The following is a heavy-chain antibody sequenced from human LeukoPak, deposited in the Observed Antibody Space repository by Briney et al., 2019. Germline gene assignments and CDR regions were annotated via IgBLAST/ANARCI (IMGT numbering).Heavy chain of an antibody. CDR2: IYYSGST. D-gene: IGHD6-13*01. J-gene: IGHJ4*02. V-gene: IGHV4-59*01. CDR3: ARYSIAATYYFDY. CDR1: GGSISSYY. Sequence: PSETLSLTCTVSGGSISSYYWSWIRQPPGKGLKRIGYIYYSGSTDYNPSLKSRVTISVDTSKNQFSLKLSSVTAADTAVYYCARYSIAATYYFDYWGQGTPVTVSS.